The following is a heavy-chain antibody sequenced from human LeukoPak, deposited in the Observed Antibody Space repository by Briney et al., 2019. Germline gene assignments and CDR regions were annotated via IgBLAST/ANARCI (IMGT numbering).Heavy chain of an antibody. Sequence: GGSLRLSCAASGFTFSNALMSWVRQAPGKGLEWVGRIKSKTDGGTTDYAAPVKGRFTISRDDSKNTLYLQMNSLKTEDTAVYYCTTAGGYSSSWTPDYWGQGTLVTVSS. CDR2: IKSKTDGGTT. CDR3: TTAGGYSSSWTPDY. J-gene: IGHJ4*02. CDR1: GFTFSNAL. D-gene: IGHD6-13*01. V-gene: IGHV3-15*01.